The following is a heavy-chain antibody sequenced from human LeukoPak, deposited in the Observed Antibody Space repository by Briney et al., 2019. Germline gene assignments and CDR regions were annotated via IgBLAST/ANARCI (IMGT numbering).Heavy chain of an antibody. CDR2: ISAYNGNT. V-gene: IGHV1-18*01. D-gene: IGHD3-22*01. J-gene: IGHJ4*02. Sequence: ASVTVSFKASGYTFTSYGISWVRQAPGQGLEWMGWISAYNGNTNYAQKLQGRVTMTTDTSTSTAHMELRSLRSDDTAVYYCARERSSGQSDYWGQGTLVTVSS. CDR1: GYTFTSYG. CDR3: ARERSSGQSDY.